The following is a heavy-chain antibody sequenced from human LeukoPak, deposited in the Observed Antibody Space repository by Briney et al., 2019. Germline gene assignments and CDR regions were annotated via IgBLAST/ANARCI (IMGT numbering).Heavy chain of an antibody. CDR2: IYSGGNT. Sequence: GGSLRLSCAASGFTVSSDYMSWVRQAPGKGLEWVSTIYSGGNTDYADSAKGRFTISRDNSKNMLYLQMNSLRAEDTAVYHCAREGRVSGSSKTPFDTWGQGTLVTVSS. D-gene: IGHD3-10*01. V-gene: IGHV3-53*01. J-gene: IGHJ4*02. CDR1: GFTVSSDY. CDR3: AREGRVSGSSKTPFDT.